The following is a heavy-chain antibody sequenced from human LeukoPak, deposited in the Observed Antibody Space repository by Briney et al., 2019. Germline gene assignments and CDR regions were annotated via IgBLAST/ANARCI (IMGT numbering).Heavy chain of an antibody. J-gene: IGHJ2*01. V-gene: IGHV3-23*01. CDR3: AKESAYGSGRFFGYFDL. CDR2: ISGSGGTT. Sequence: GGSLRLSGAASGFTFSSYVMNWVRQAPGKGLQWVSTISGSGGTTYYADSVRGRFTISRDNSKNTVYLQMNSLRAEDTAVYYCAKESAYGSGRFFGYFDLWGRGTLVTVSS. CDR1: GFTFSSYV. D-gene: IGHD3-10*01.